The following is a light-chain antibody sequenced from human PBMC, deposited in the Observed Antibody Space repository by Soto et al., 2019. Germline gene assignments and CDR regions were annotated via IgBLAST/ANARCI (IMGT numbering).Light chain of an antibody. CDR2: AAP. CDR3: QQYSTFPRT. V-gene: IGKV1-6*01. J-gene: IGKJ1*01. Sequence: AIQMTQFPSSLSASVVDRVTITCRASQGIRNELGWYQQKPGKAPKLLIYAAPSLQSGVPSRFRGSGSGTNFSLTLSSLQPDDFATYYCQQYSTFPRTFGQGTKVDIK. CDR1: QGIRNE.